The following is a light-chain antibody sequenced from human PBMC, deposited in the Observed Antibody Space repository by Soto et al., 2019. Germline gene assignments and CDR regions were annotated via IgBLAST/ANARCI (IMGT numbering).Light chain of an antibody. V-gene: IGLV1-40*01. Sequence: QSVLTQPPSVSGAPGQRVTISCTGSSSNIGAGYDVHWYQQLPGTAPKLLISGNSNRPSGVPDRFSGSKSGPSASLAITGLQAEDEADYYCQSYDSSLSDWVFGGGTKVTVL. CDR2: GNS. CDR3: QSYDSSLSDWV. J-gene: IGLJ3*02. CDR1: SSNIGAGYD.